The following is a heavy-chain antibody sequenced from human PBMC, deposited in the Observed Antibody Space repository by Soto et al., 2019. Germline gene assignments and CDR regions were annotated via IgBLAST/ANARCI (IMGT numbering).Heavy chain of an antibody. J-gene: IGHJ6*02. Sequence: QVQLVQSGAEVKKPGSSVKVSCKASGGTFSSYAISWVRQAPGQGLEWMGGIIPIFGTANYAQKFQGRVTITADKSTSTAYMGLSSLRSEDTAVYYCARDGYSYGYFYYYGMDVWGQGTTVTVSS. CDR2: IIPIFGTA. V-gene: IGHV1-69*06. CDR3: ARDGYSYGYFYYYGMDV. CDR1: GGTFSSYA. D-gene: IGHD5-18*01.